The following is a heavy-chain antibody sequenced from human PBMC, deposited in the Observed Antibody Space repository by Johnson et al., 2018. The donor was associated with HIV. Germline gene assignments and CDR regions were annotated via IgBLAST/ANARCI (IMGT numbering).Heavy chain of an antibody. D-gene: IGHD3-3*01. Sequence: VQLVESRVGLVQPGGSLILSCSASRFTVSINYTSWVRQAPGKGLEWGSVIYSGGSTYYADSVKGRFTISGDNSKKTLYMQMNSLRTEDTAVYYCATEARGVHGTLRFLEWSDGFDIWGQGTMVTVSS. CDR3: ATEARGVHGTLRFLEWSDGFDI. CDR1: RFTVSINY. CDR2: IYSGGST. V-gene: IGHV3-66*01. J-gene: IGHJ3*02.